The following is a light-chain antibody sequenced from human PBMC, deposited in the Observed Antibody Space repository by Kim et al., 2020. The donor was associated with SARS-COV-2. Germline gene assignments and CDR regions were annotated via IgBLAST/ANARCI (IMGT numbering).Light chain of an antibody. CDR3: QLYDSWPT. CDR1: RSVGGN. J-gene: IGKJ4*01. Sequence: RSVSPDDRSTLFCRASRSVGGNLAAYQHIPDQAPRLLIYGASITATGVPARFSGRGSGTDFTLTISNLQSEDCGIYYCQLYDSWPTFGGGTKLEI. CDR2: GAS. V-gene: IGKV3-15*01.